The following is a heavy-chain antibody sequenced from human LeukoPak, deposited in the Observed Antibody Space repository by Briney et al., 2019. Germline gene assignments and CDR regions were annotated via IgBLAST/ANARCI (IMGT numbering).Heavy chain of an antibody. CDR1: GLTFLSYA. J-gene: IGHJ4*02. CDR3: AKWIDSSSGSLGFDY. V-gene: IGHV3-23*01. CDR2: IIGNGGST. D-gene: IGHD3-22*01. Sequence: GGSLRLSCTVSGLTFLSYARSWVRQAPGRGLEWVSGIIGNGGSTDYADSVKGRFTISRDNSKNTVFLQMDSLRAEDTAVYYCAKWIDSSSGSLGFDYWGQGTLVTVSS.